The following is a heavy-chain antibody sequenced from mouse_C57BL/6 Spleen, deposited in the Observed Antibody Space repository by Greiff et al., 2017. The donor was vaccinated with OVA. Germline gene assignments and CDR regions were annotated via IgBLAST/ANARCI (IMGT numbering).Heavy chain of an antibody. V-gene: IGHV1-7*01. J-gene: IGHJ2*01. D-gene: IGHD1-2*01. CDR2: INPSSGYT. CDR1: GYTFTSYW. CDR3: ARRNSLRNFDY. Sequence: QVHVKQSGAELAKPGASVKLSCKASGYTFTSYWMHWVKQRPGQGLEWIGYINPSSGYTKYNQKFKDKATLTADKSSSTAYMQLSSLTYEDSAVYYCARRNSLRNFDYWGQGTTLTVSS.